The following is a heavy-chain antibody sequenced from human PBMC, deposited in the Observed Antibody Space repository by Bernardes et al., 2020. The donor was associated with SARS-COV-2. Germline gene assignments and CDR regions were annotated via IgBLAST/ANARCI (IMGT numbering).Heavy chain of an antibody. V-gene: IGHV2-70*11. CDR2: IDWDDDK. D-gene: IGHD2-15*01. J-gene: IGHJ6*02. CDR1: GFSLSTSGMC. CDR3: ARIMVGGPHILGYYYYGMDV. Sequence: SGPTLVKPTQTLTLTCTFSGFSLSTSGMCVSWIRQPPGKALEWLARIDWDDDKYYSTSLKTRLTISKDTSKNQVVLTMTNMDPVDTATYYCARIMVGGPHILGYYYYGMDVWGQGTTVTVSS.